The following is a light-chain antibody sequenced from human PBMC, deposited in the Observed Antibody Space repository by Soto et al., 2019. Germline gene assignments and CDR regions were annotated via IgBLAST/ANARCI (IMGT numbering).Light chain of an antibody. CDR2: VNSDGSH. CDR3: QTWGTGRV. CDR1: SGHSSYA. J-gene: IGLJ3*02. V-gene: IGLV4-69*01. Sequence: QLVLTQSPSASASLGASVKLTCTLSSGHSSYAIAWHQQQPEKGPRYLMKVNSDGSHSKGDGIPDRFSGSSSGTERYLTISSLQTEDEADYYCQTWGTGRVFGGGTKLTVL.